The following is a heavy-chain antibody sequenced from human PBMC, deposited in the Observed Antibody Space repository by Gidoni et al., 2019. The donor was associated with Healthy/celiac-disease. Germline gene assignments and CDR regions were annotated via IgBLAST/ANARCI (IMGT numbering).Heavy chain of an antibody. CDR3: ARLPIADNWFDP. V-gene: IGHV4-59*01. J-gene: IGHJ5*02. CDR1: GGSIRSYY. CDR2: IYYSEGT. Sequence: QVQRQESGPGLVKPSATLYLTCTDSGGSIRSYYWSWIRPPPGKGLEWIGYIYYSEGTNYNPSLKRRVTISVDTSKTQFSLQLSSGTAADTAVYYCARLPIADNWFDPWGQGTLVTVSS. D-gene: IGHD6-13*01.